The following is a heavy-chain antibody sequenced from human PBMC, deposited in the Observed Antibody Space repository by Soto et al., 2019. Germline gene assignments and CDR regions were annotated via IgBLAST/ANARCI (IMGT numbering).Heavy chain of an antibody. CDR3: AKDLRSSIAARDPIDY. Sequence: PGGSLTLSCAASGFPFSSYAMSWVRQAPGKGLEWVAGLRGSGSSTYYADSVKGRFTISRDNSKNTLYLQMNSLRVEDTAVYYCAKDLRSSIAARDPIDYWGQGTLVTLSS. J-gene: IGHJ4*02. CDR1: GFPFSSYA. D-gene: IGHD6-6*01. V-gene: IGHV3-23*01. CDR2: LRGSGSST.